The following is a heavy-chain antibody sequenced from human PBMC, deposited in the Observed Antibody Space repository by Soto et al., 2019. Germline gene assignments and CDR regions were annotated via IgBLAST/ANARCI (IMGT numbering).Heavy chain of an antibody. V-gene: IGHV3-48*03. J-gene: IGHJ3*02. Sequence: GGSLRLSCAASGFTFSSYEMNWVRQAPGTGLEWVSYISSSGSTIYYADSVKGRFTISRDNAKNSLYLQMNRLTAEDTAVYYCASRPGYCSGGSCYLGAFDIWGQGTMVTVSS. CDR3: ASRPGYCSGGSCYLGAFDI. D-gene: IGHD2-15*01. CDR1: GFTFSSYE. CDR2: ISSSGSTI.